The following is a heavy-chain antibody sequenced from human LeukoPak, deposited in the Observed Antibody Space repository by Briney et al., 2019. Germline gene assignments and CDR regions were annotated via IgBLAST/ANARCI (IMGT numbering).Heavy chain of an antibody. CDR2: ISGSDGST. V-gene: IGHV3-23*01. Sequence: PGGSLRLSCAASGFTFSSYAMSWVRQAPGKGLEWVSGISGSDGSTNYADSVKGRFTISRENSKNTLYLQMNSLRAEDTAVYYCAKRRGLELLYYYYMDVWGKGTTVTVSS. CDR3: AKRRGLELLYYYYMDV. D-gene: IGHD1-7*01. CDR1: GFTFSSYA. J-gene: IGHJ6*03.